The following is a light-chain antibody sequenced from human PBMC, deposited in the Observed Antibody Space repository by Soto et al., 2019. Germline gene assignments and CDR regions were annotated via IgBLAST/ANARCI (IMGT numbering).Light chain of an antibody. J-gene: IGLJ1*01. CDR2: YDS. CDR1: NIGSKS. CDR3: QVWHSSSDHYV. V-gene: IGLV3-21*04. Sequence: SYELTQPPSVSVAPGKTARITCGGNNIGSKSVHWYQQKPGQAPVLVIYYDSDRPSGIPERFSGSSSGNTATLTISRVEAGDEADYYCQVWHSSSDHYVFGTGTKLTVL.